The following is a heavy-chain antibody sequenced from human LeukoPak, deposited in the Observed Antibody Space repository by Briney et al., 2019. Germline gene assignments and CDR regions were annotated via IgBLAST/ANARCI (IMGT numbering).Heavy chain of an antibody. CDR3: ASDYSRAGIDAFDI. CDR1: GGSTNNNNGSYF. V-gene: IGHV4-61*02. D-gene: IGHD6-13*01. J-gene: IGHJ3*02. CDR2: IHPTGHT. Sequence: PSETLSLTCTASGGSTNNNNGSYFWSSLRQPAEKGPEWIRRIHPTGHTMCNPSLRSRVTISLDTFKNHFSLNLYAVTAVDTGAYYCASDYSRAGIDAFDIWGKGTVVTVSS.